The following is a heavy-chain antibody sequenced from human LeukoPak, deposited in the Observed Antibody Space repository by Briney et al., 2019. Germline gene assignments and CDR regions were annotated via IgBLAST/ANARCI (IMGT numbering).Heavy chain of an antibody. J-gene: IGHJ6*02. V-gene: IGHV3-7*01. CDR2: IKQDGSEK. D-gene: IGHD3-10*01. Sequence: GGSLRLSCAASGFTFSSYWMSWVRQAPGKGLEWVANIKQDGSEKYYVDSVKGRFTISRDNAKNSLYLQMNSLRAEDTAVYYCAGGVTDARLLWFGERFYGMDVWGQGTTVTVSS. CDR1: GFTFSSYW. CDR3: AGGVTDARLLWFGERFYGMDV.